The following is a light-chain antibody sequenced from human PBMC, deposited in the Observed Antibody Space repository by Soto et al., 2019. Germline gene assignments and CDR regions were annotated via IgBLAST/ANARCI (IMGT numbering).Light chain of an antibody. V-gene: IGLV3-25*02. J-gene: IGLJ1*01. CDR3: QSADSSGTYV. Sequence: SYELTQPPSVSVSPGQTARITCSGDALPKQYAYWYQQKPGQAPVLVIYKDSERPSGIPERFSGSSSGTTVTLTISGVQADDEADYYCQSADSSGTYVFGPGTKVNV. CDR2: KDS. CDR1: ALPKQY.